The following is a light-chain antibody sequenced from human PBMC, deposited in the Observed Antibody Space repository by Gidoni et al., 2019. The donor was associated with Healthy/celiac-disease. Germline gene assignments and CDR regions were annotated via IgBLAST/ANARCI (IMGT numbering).Light chain of an antibody. Sequence: QSVSSSYLAWYQQKPGQAPRLLIYGASSRATGIPDRFSGSGSGTDFTLTISRLEPEDFAVYYCQQYGSSPGSFGQGTKLEIK. CDR3: QQYGSSPGS. CDR1: QSVSSSY. CDR2: GAS. V-gene: IGKV3-20*01. J-gene: IGKJ2*04.